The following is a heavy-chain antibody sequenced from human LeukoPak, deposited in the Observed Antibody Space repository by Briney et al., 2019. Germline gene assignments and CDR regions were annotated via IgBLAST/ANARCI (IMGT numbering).Heavy chain of an antibody. J-gene: IGHJ4*02. CDR2: IWYDGSNK. V-gene: IGHV3-30*02. D-gene: IGHD6-6*01. CDR3: DPHDSSSHF. CDR1: GFTFSSYG. Sequence: GGSLRLSCAASGFTFSSYGMPWVRQAPGKGLEWVAVIWYDGSNKYYADSVKGRFTISRDNSKNTLYLQMNSLRDEDTAVYYCDPHDSSSHFWGQGTLVTVSS.